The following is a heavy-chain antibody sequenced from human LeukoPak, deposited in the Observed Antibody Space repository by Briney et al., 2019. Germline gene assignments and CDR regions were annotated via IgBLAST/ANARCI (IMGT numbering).Heavy chain of an antibody. CDR1: GFTFDDYG. CDR3: ARESIAAAGNWFDP. Sequence: PGGSLRLSCAASGFTFDDYGMSWVRQAPGKGLEWVSGINWNGGSTGYADSVKGRFTISRDNAKNSLYLQMNSLRAEDTALYYCARESIAAAGNWFDPWGQGTLVTVSS. D-gene: IGHD6-13*01. V-gene: IGHV3-20*04. J-gene: IGHJ5*02. CDR2: INWNGGST.